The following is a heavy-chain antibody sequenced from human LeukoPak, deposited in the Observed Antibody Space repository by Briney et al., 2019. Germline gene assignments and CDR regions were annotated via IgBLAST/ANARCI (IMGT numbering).Heavy chain of an antibody. CDR2: ISSSGTTI. CDR1: GFTFSSYE. Sequence: GGSLRLSCAASGFTFSSYEMNWVRQAPGKGLEWVSYISSSGTTIYYADSVQGRFTISRDNAKNSLYLHMNSLRAEDTAVYYCARGGDNYYFGYWGQGTLVTVSS. CDR3: ARGGDNYYFGY. J-gene: IGHJ4*02. D-gene: IGHD5-24*01. V-gene: IGHV3-48*03.